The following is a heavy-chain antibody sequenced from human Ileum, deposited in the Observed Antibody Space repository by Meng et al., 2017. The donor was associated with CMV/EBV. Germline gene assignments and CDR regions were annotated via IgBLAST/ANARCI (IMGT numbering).Heavy chain of an antibody. CDR3: ARAGTYNWFDP. Sequence: GGSLRLSCAASGFTFSSYSMNWVRQAPGKGLEWVSSISSSSSYIHYADSVKGRFTISRDNAKNSLYLQMNSLRAEDTAVYYCARAGTYNWFDPWGQGTLVTVSS. CDR1: GFTFSSYS. D-gene: IGHD1-1*01. V-gene: IGHV3-21*01. J-gene: IGHJ5*02. CDR2: ISSSSSYI.